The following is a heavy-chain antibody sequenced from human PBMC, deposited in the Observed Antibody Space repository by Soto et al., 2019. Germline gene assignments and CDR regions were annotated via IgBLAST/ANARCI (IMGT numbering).Heavy chain of an antibody. Sequence: PGGSLRLSCVGSGFSFRDHSMNWVRQPPGKGLQWISYISSSSENIYYADSVKGRFTVSRDNAKNTLFLQMNRLRDDDSAIYYCARLPKGSVVTGWGQGSLVTVSS. CDR2: ISSSSENI. CDR1: GFSFRDHS. J-gene: IGHJ4*01. CDR3: ARLPKGSVVTG. D-gene: IGHD2-21*02. V-gene: IGHV3-48*02.